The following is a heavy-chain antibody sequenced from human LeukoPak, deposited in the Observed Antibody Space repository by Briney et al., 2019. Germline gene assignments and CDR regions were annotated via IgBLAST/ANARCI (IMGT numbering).Heavy chain of an antibody. V-gene: IGHV4-34*01. Sequence: PSETLSLTCAVYGGSFSGYYWSWIRQPPGKGLEWIGEINHSGSTNYNPSLKSRVTISVDTSKNQFSLKLSSVTAADTAVYYCAAGVGATTWGYWGQGTLVTVSS. CDR1: GGSFSGYY. D-gene: IGHD1-26*01. CDR2: INHSGST. CDR3: AAGVGATTWGY. J-gene: IGHJ4*02.